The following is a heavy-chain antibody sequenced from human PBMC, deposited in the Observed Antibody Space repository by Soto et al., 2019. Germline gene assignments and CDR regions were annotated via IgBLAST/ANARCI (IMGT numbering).Heavy chain of an antibody. CDR2: ISGSGGST. CDR1: GFTFSSYA. D-gene: IGHD3-22*01. Sequence: GGSLRLSCSACGFTFSSYAMHWVRQAPGKGLEYVSAISGSGGSTYYADSVKGRFTISRDNSKNTLYLQMNSLRAEDTAVYYCAKDLYRYYYDSSGYYNDYWGQGTLVTVSS. J-gene: IGHJ4*02. V-gene: IGHV3-64*04. CDR3: AKDLYRYYYDSSGYYNDY.